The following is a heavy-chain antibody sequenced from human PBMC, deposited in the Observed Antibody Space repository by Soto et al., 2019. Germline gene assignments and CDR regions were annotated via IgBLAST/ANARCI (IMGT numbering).Heavy chain of an antibody. J-gene: IGHJ5*02. D-gene: IGHD2-15*01. V-gene: IGHV4-59*02. CDR1: GGSVTSYH. CDR3: ARDMHAGFTHYSDP. CDR2: TSYTGNT. Sequence: PSETLSLTYFVSGGSVTSYHWIWIRQFPGTGLEWIAYTSYTGNTNCNPSLQSRVTISLDTSKHQLSLRLTSMTAADTAVYYCARDMHAGFTHYSDPWGQGTLVTVSS.